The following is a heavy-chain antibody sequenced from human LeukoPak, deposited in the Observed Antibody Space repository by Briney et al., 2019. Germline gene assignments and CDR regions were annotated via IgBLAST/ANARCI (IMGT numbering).Heavy chain of an antibody. V-gene: IGHV4-4*07. D-gene: IGHD3-22*01. CDR1: GGSISSYY. CDR3: ARDSAFFIPDYYDSSGCYLREYYMDV. J-gene: IGHJ6*03. CDR2: IYTSGST. Sequence: SETLSLTCTVSGGSISSYYWSWIRQPAGEGLEWIGRIYTSGSTNYNPSLKSRVTMSVDTSKNQFSLRLSSVTAADTAVYYCARDSAFFIPDYYDSSGCYLREYYMDVWGTGTTVTVSS.